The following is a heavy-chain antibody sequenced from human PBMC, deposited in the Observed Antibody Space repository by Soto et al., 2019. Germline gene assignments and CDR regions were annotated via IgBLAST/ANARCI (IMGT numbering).Heavy chain of an antibody. V-gene: IGHV3-7*01. J-gene: IGHJ4*02. CDR3: AFGGNFFNY. D-gene: IGHD3-10*01. Sequence: EVQLVVSGGDLVQPGGSLRLSCAASGFSFSTYWMSWVRQAPGKGLEWIANIKQNGSEKYYVDSVNGRFTISRDNARNSLYLQMNSLRAEDTAVYFCAFGGNFFNYWGQGTLVTVS. CDR1: GFSFSTYW. CDR2: IKQNGSEK.